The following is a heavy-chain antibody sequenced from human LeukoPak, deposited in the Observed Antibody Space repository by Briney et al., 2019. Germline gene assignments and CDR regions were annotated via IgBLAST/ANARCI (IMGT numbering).Heavy chain of an antibody. V-gene: IGHV3-48*01. D-gene: IGHD3-10*01. J-gene: IGHJ4*02. Sequence: GGSLRLSCAASGFTFSSYSMNWVRQAPGKGLEWVSYISSSSSTIYYADSVKGRFTISRDNAKNSLYLQMNSLRAEDTAVYYCARTVRGYFDYWGQGTLVTVSS. CDR3: ARTVRGYFDY. CDR1: GFTFSSYS. CDR2: ISSSSSTI.